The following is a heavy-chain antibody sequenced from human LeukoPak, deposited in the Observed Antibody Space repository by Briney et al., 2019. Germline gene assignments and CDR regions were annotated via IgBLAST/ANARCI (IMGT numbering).Heavy chain of an antibody. J-gene: IGHJ3*02. D-gene: IGHD3-3*01. Sequence: GGSLRLSCAASGFTFSSYSMNWVRQAPGKGLEWVSSNSSSSSYIYYADSVKGRFTISRDNAKNSLYLQMNSLRAEDTAVYYCARSSYYDFWTAFDIWGQGTMVTVSS. CDR2: NSSSSSYI. CDR3: ARSSYYDFWTAFDI. V-gene: IGHV3-21*01. CDR1: GFTFSSYS.